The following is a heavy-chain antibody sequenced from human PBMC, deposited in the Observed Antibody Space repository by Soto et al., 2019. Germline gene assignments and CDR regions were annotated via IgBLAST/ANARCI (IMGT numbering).Heavy chain of an antibody. CDR3: ARDRGAREYYDFWSGYYVYYYGMDV. D-gene: IGHD3-3*01. J-gene: IGHJ6*02. V-gene: IGHV3-30-3*01. CDR1: GFTFSSYA. Sequence: GGSLRLSCAASGFTFSSYAMHLVRQAPGKGLEWVAVISYDGSNKYYADSVKGRFTISRDNSKNTLYLQMNRLRAEDTAVYYCARDRGAREYYDFWSGYYVYYYGMDVWGQGTTVTVSS. CDR2: ISYDGSNK.